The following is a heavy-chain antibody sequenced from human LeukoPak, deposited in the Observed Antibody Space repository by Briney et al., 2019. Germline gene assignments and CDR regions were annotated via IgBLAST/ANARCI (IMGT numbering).Heavy chain of an antibody. V-gene: IGHV4-31*03. D-gene: IGHD2-8*01. CDR3: ARGTCSNGVCYRYGEGFHY. Sequence: SETLSLTCTVSGGSISSGGYYWSWIRQHPGKGLEWIGYIYYSGSTYYNPSLKSRVTISVDTSKNEFSLKLSSVAAADTAVYYCARGTCSNGVCYRYGEGFHYWGQGTLVTASS. CDR1: GGSISSGGYY. CDR2: IYYSGST. J-gene: IGHJ4*02.